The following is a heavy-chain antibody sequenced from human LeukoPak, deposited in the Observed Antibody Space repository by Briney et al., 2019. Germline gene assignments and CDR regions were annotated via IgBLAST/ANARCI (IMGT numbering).Heavy chain of an antibody. Sequence: GGSLRLSCAGSGFTVSSSYMSWVRQAPGKGLEWVLVLYSGGSIFYADSVKGRFTISRDISKNMLYLQMNSLRADDTAVYYCARGAISSWYEDWGQGTLVTVSS. CDR3: ARGAISSWYED. D-gene: IGHD6-13*01. CDR2: LYSGGSI. CDR1: GFTVSSSY. V-gene: IGHV3-66*01. J-gene: IGHJ4*02.